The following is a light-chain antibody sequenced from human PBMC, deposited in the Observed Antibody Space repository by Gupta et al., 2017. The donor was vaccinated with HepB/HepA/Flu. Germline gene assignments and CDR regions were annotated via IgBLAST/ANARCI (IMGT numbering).Light chain of an antibody. CDR3: SAWDNNMRSRGV. CDR2: RKN. CDR1: SSNIGSNY. Sequence: HSVLTQPPSASGTPGHVVTISCSGTSSNIGSNYVDWYQQLPGTATKLLIYRKNGRPSGVHHRCFADTICDSASLVTSGRRCEDDAAYHCSAWDNNMRSRGVLGGGTKMTVL. J-gene: IGLJ3*02. V-gene: IGLV1-47*01.